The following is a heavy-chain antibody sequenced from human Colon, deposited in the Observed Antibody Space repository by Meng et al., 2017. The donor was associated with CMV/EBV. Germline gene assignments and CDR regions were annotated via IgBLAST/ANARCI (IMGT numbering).Heavy chain of an antibody. J-gene: IGHJ4*02. CDR3: VRVGIAVAGSGWVDY. CDR2: IYGGGST. CDR1: GFTVSSNY. V-gene: IGHV3-53*01. D-gene: IGHD6-19*01. Sequence: GGSLRLSCAASGFTVSSNYMSWVRQAPGKGLEWVSVIYGGGSTYYADSVKGRFTISRDNSKNTLYLQMNSLPAGDTAVYYCVRVGIAVAGSGWVDYWGQGTLVTVSS.